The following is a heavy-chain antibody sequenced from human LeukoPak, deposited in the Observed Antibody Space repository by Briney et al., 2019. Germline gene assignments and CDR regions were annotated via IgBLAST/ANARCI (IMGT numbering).Heavy chain of an antibody. CDR1: GYTFTGYY. Sequence: ASVKVSCKASGYTFTGYYMHWVRQAPGQGLERMGWINPNSGGTNYAQKFQGRVTMTRDTSISTAYMELSRLRSDDTAVYYCARDSYGGRYYYDSSGIRGYFDYWGQGTLVTVSS. CDR2: INPNSGGT. CDR3: ARDSYGGRYYYDSSGIRGYFDY. D-gene: IGHD3-22*01. V-gene: IGHV1-2*02. J-gene: IGHJ4*02.